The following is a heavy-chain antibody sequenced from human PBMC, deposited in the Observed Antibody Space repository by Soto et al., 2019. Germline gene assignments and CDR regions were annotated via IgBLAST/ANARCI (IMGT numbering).Heavy chain of an antibody. CDR3: DIAVCPFWSGYYSYYYYGMDV. CDR2: MNPNSGNT. J-gene: IGHJ6*02. D-gene: IGHD3-3*01. Sequence: GASVKVSCKASGYTFTSYDINWVRQATGQGLEWMGWMNPNSGNTGYAQKFQGRVTMTRNTSISTAYMELSSLRSEDTAVYYCDIAVCPFWSGYYSYYYYGMDVWGQGTTVTVSS. CDR1: GYTFTSYD. V-gene: IGHV1-8*01.